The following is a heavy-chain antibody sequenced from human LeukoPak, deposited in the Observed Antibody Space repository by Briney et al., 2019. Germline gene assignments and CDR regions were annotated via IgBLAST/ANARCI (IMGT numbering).Heavy chain of an antibody. J-gene: IGHJ4*02. Sequence: GGSLRLSCAASGFTFSSYAMSWVRHAPGKGLEWVSAISGSGGSTYYADSVKGRFTISRDNSKNTLYLQMNSLRAEDTAVYYCAKDVFWSGYYPFDYWGQGTLVTVSS. CDR3: AKDVFWSGYYPFDY. V-gene: IGHV3-23*01. D-gene: IGHD3-3*01. CDR1: GFTFSSYA. CDR2: ISGSGGST.